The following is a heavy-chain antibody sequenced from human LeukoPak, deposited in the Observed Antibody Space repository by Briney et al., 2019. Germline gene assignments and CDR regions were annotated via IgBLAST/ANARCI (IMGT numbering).Heavy chain of an antibody. J-gene: IGHJ4*02. CDR3: ARDYDYGDYPGY. Sequence: GGSLRLSCAASGFTFSSFWMHWVRQAPGKGLVWVSRINNDGSTTSYADSVKGRFTISRDNAKNSLYLQMNSLRAEDTALYYCARDYDYGDYPGYWGQGTLVTVSS. V-gene: IGHV3-74*01. D-gene: IGHD4-17*01. CDR1: GFTFSSFW. CDR2: INNDGSTT.